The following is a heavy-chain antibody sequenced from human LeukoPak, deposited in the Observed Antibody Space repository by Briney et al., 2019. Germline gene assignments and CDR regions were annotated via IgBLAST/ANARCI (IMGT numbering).Heavy chain of an antibody. D-gene: IGHD1-1*01. CDR2: IDPYEAPTTT. CDR1: GFTFGSFW. Sequence: GGSLRLSCAASGFTFGSFWMHWVRQVPGKGLVWVSRIDPYEAPTTTTYADSVRGRFTISRDNAKNTLYLQMNSLRVEDTAVYYCVKDHTGKEDKWGQGTLVTVSS. J-gene: IGHJ4*02. CDR3: VKDHTGKEDK. V-gene: IGHV3-74*03.